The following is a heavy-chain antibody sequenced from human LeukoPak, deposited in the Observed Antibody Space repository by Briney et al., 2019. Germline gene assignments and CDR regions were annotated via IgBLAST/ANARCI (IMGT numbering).Heavy chain of an antibody. J-gene: IGHJ4*02. CDR2: INTDGSTT. CDR3: ATWNDKGY. D-gene: IGHD1-1*01. Sequence: GGSLRLSCAVSGFTISNYWMNWARQAPGKGLVWVSRINTDGSTTNYADSVKGRFTISRDNAKNTLYMQMNSLRAEDTAMYYCATWNDKGYWGQGTLVTVSS. V-gene: IGHV3-74*01. CDR1: GFTISNYW.